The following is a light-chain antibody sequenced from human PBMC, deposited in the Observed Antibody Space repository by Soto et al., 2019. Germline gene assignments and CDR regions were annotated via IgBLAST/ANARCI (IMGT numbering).Light chain of an antibody. CDR1: QSVSLS. Sequence: EIVLTQSPATLSVSLGDSATLSCRASQSVSLSLAWYQMRPGQPPRLLIYGASTRATDIPASFSGSGSGTEFTLTISSLQSEDFAVYYCQQYNNWPRTVGQGTKVDIK. V-gene: IGKV3-15*01. J-gene: IGKJ1*01. CDR3: QQYNNWPRT. CDR2: GAS.